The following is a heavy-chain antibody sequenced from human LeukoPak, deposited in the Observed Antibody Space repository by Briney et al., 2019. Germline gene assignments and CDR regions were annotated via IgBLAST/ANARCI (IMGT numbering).Heavy chain of an antibody. CDR2: IYYSGST. J-gene: IGHJ4*02. Sequence: SETLSLTCTVSGGSISSYYWSWIRQPPGKGLKWIGYIYYSGSTNYNPSLKSRVTISVDTSKNQFSLKLSSVTAADTAVYYCARLKRAGGWSYFDYWGQGTLVTVSS. D-gene: IGHD6-19*01. CDR1: GGSISSYY. CDR3: ARLKRAGGWSYFDY. V-gene: IGHV4-59*01.